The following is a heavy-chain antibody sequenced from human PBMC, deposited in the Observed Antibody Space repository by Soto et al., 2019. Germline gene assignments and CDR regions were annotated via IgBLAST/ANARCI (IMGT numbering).Heavy chain of an antibody. Sequence: LSLTCTVSGGSVSSGIYYWSWIRQPPGKGLELIGYIYYSVSTNYNPARNSRVTISVDTSRNQFSMKLSSVTAADTAVYYCAGGSITIFGVVIYYYYGMDXWGQGTTVTVS. CDR2: IYYSVST. D-gene: IGHD3-3*01. CDR3: AGGSITIFGVVIYYYYGMDX. V-gene: IGHV4-61*01. J-gene: IGHJ6*02. CDR1: GGSVSSGIYY.